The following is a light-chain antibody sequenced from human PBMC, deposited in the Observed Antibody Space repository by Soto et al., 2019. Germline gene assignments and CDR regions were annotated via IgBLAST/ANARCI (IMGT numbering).Light chain of an antibody. CDR1: NSNIGTNT. J-gene: IGLJ1*01. CDR2: TNN. CDR3: AAWGDSLGAYV. Sequence: QSVLTQPPSASATPGQRVTISCSGSNSNIGTNTVNWYQQLPGTAPRLLIYTNNQRPSGVPQRFSGSKTGTSASLAIGGLQSEDGADYYCAAWGDSLGAYVFGTGTKVTAL. V-gene: IGLV1-44*01.